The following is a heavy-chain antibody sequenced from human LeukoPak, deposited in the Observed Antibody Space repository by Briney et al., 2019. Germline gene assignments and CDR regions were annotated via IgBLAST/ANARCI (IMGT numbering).Heavy chain of an antibody. CDR2: VSNSGSTI. D-gene: IGHD4-17*01. V-gene: IGHV3-11*04. Sequence: GGSLRLSCAASGFTVSSNYMSWVRQAPGKGLEWVSYVSNSGSTIYYADSVKGRFTISRDNAKNSLYLQMNSLRAEDTAVYYCASPWDYGAHWGQGTLVTVSS. CDR1: GFTVSSNY. J-gene: IGHJ4*02. CDR3: ASPWDYGAH.